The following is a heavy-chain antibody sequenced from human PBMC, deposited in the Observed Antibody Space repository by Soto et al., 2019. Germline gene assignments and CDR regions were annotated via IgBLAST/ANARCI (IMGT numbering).Heavy chain of an antibody. CDR3: AHSTTTPLSIPQYNWFEP. J-gene: IGHJ5*02. CDR2: ISGSGGST. D-gene: IGHD2-2*01. CDR1: GFTFSSYA. Sequence: GGSLRLSCAASGFTFSSYAMSWVRQAPGKGLEWVSAISGSGGSTYYADSVKSRLTITKDTSKNQVVLTMTNMDPVDTATYYCAHSTTTPLSIPQYNWFEPWGQGTLVTVSS. V-gene: IGHV3-23*01.